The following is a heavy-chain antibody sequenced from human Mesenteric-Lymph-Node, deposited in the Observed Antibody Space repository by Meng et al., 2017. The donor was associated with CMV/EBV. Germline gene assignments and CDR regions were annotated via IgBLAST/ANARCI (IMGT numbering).Heavy chain of an antibody. J-gene: IGHJ4*02. CDR1: GFTFNSYA. Sequence: GESLKISCAASGFTFNSYAMHWVRQAPGKGLEWVAVLSFDGSNIYYADPVKGRFTISRDNSKNTLYLQMNNLRAEDTALYYCARWFLPLYSSHYYFNPWGQGTLVTVSS. CDR3: ARWFLPLYSSHYYFNP. D-gene: IGHD6-13*01. CDR2: LSFDGSNI. V-gene: IGHV3-30*04.